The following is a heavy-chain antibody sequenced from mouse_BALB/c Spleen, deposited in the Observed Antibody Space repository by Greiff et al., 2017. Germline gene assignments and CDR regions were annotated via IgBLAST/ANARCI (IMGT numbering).Heavy chain of an antibody. J-gene: IGHJ2*01. D-gene: IGHD2-1*01. CDR3: AREMWGNYDY. V-gene: IGHV5-17*02. CDR1: GFTFSSFG. Sequence: EVQRVESGGGLVQPGGSRKLSCAASGFTFSSFGMHWVRQAPEKGLEWVAYISSGSSTIYYAETVKGRFTISRDNPKNTLFLQMTSLRSEDTAMYYCAREMWGNYDYWGQGTTLTVSS. CDR2: ISSGSSTI.